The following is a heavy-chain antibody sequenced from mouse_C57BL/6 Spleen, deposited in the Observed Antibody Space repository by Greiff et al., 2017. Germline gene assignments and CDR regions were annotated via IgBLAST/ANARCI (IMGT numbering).Heavy chain of an antibody. Sequence: EVQLVESGPGMVKPSQSLSLTCTVPGYSITSGYDWHWIRHFPGNKLEWIGYIRYSGSTNYNPSLKSRISITHDTSKNHFFLKLNSVTTEDTATYYCARELLYWYFDVWGTGTTVTVSS. CDR3: ARELLYWYFDV. CDR2: IRYSGST. V-gene: IGHV3-1*01. CDR1: GYSITSGYD. J-gene: IGHJ1*03.